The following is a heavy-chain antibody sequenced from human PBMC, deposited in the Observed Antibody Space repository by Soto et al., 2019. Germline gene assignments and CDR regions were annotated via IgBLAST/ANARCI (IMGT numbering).Heavy chain of an antibody. CDR2: INAGNDDT. V-gene: IGHV1-3*01. Sequence: QVQLVQSGAAVRKPGASVKVSCKASGYTFARYAVHWVRQAPGQRLEGMGWINAGNDDTKYSQKFQGRITIIRDTSASTAYMELSSLTSEDTAVYYCARGGDCSGGSCYYYYMDVWGQGTTVTVSS. D-gene: IGHD2-15*01. CDR1: GYTFARYA. J-gene: IGHJ6*03. CDR3: ARGGDCSGGSCYYYYMDV.